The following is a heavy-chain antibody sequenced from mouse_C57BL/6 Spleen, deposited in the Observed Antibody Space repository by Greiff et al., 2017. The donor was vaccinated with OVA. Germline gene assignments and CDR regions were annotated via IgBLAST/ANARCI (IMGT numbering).Heavy chain of an antibody. Sequence: VHVKQSGGGLVKPGGSLKLSCAASGFTFSDYGMHWVRQAPEKGLEWVAYISSGSSTIYYADTVKGRFTISRDNAKNTLFLQMTSLRSEDTAMYYCARGSYDYWGQGTTLTVSS. J-gene: IGHJ2*01. CDR2: ISSGSSTI. CDR1: GFTFSDYG. V-gene: IGHV5-17*01. D-gene: IGHD1-1*02. CDR3: ARGSYDY.